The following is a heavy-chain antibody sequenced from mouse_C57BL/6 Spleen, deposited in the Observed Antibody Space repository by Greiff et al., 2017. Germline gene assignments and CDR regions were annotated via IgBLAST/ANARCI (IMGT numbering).Heavy chain of an antibody. Sequence: DVQLVESGGGLVKPGGSLKLSCAASGFTFSSYTMSWVRQTPEKRLEWVATISGGGGNTYYPDSVKGRFTISRDNAKNTLYLQMSSLRSGDTALYYCAKHNVYYGNYPAWFAYWGQGTLVTVSA. CDR3: AKHNVYYGNYPAWFAY. CDR1: GFTFSSYT. J-gene: IGHJ3*01. D-gene: IGHD2-1*01. V-gene: IGHV5-9*01. CDR2: ISGGGGNT.